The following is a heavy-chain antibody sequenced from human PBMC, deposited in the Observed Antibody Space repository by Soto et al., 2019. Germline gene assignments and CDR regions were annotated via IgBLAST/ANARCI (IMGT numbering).Heavy chain of an antibody. D-gene: IGHD3-10*01. Sequence: GSLRLSCAASGFTLLRYGISFFRQSPGKGLEWVSAVSPNGQGIYYADSVRGRFTISRDFSKNTVFLHMDSLRAEDTAVYYCAKDRDYPRDYFHYWGQGTLVTVSS. CDR1: GFTLLRYG. J-gene: IGHJ4*02. CDR3: AKDRDYPRDYFHY. CDR2: VSPNGQGI. V-gene: IGHV3-23*01.